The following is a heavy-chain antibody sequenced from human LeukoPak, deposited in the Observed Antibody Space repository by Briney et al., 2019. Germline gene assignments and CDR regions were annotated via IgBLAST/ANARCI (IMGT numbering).Heavy chain of an antibody. Sequence: GGSLRLSCAASGFTFSNAWMSWVRQAPGKGLEWVSSISSSSSYIYYADSVKGRFTISRDNAKNSLYLQMNSLRAEDTAVYYCAKVGVLAGSKYFDYWGQGTLVTVSS. CDR3: AKVGVLAGSKYFDY. CDR1: GFTFSNAW. D-gene: IGHD3-10*01. J-gene: IGHJ4*02. V-gene: IGHV3-21*01. CDR2: ISSSSSYI.